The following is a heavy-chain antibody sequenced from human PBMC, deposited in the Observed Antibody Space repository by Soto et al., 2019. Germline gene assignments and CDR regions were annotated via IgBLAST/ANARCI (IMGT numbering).Heavy chain of an antibody. CDR3: ARSQRGRTAFTFDY. D-gene: IGHD3-16*01. CDR1: GGSIRSDGYY. Sequence: PSETLSLTCTVSGGSIRSDGYYWSWIRQPPGKGLEWIGYIYYSGTTNYNSYLKSRLSLSVDMSKNQFSLKLASVTAADTAVYFCARSQRGRTAFTFDYWGQGALVTVS. V-gene: IGHV4-61*08. J-gene: IGHJ4*02. CDR2: IYYSGTT.